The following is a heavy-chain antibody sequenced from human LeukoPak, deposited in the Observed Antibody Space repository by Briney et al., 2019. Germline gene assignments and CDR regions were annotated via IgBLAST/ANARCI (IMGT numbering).Heavy chain of an antibody. D-gene: IGHD2-2*01. CDR3: ARDAMRSRGSSPYYNYGMDV. J-gene: IGHJ6*02. V-gene: IGHV1-18*01. CDR1: GYTFTSYG. CDR2: ISAYNGNT. Sequence: ASVKVSCKASGYTFTSYGISWVRQAPGQGLEWMGWISAYNGNTNYVEKLQGRVTMTRDTSTSTAYMELRSLRSDDTAVYYCARDAMRSRGSSPYYNYGMDVWGQGTTVTVSS.